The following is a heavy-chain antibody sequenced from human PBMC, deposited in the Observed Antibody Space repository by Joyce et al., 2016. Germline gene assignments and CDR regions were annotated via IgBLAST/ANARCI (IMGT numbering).Heavy chain of an antibody. CDR2: MNPKSGDT. J-gene: IGHJ1*01. V-gene: IGHV1-8*01. CDR1: GYTFTNYD. CDR3: TRNPALTGDFQH. Sequence: QVQLVQSGAEVKKPGASVKVSCQASGYTFTNYDINWVRQATGKGIEWMGWMNPKSGDTGYAQKVQGRVTMTRDTSISTAYMELSSLTSEDTAIYYCTRNPALTGDFQHWGQGTLVTVSS. D-gene: IGHD3-9*01.